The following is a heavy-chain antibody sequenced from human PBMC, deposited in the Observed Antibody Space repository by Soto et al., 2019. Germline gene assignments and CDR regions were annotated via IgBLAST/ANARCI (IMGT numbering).Heavy chain of an antibody. CDR1: GCSIRSYY. J-gene: IGHJ5*02. Sequence: ETLSLTCTVSGCSIRSYYWSWIRQPPGQGLEWIGYIYYSGSTNYNPSLKSRVTISVDTSKKQFSLKLSSVTAADTAVYYCARSDSYYDILTGYGPPHWFDPWGQGTLVTVSS. V-gene: IGHV4-59*01. CDR3: ARSDSYYDILTGYGPPHWFDP. CDR2: IYYSGST. D-gene: IGHD3-9*01.